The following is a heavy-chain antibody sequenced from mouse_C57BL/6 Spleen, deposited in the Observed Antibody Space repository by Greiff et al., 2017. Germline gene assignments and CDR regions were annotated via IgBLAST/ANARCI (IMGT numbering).Heavy chain of an antibody. CDR2: IWTGGGT. Sequence: QVQLQQSGPGLVAPSQSLSITCTVSGFSLTSYAISWVRQPPGKGLEWLGVIWTGGGTNYNSALKSRLSISKDNYKSQVFLKMNSLQTDDTASYYCAREREGFYYGSSPNWAMDYWGQGTSVTVSS. D-gene: IGHD1-1*01. J-gene: IGHJ4*01. CDR3: AREREGFYYGSSPNWAMDY. V-gene: IGHV2-9-1*01. CDR1: GFSLTSYA.